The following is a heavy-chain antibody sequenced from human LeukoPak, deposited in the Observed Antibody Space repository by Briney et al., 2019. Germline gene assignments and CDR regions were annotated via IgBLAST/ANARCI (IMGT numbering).Heavy chain of an antibody. D-gene: IGHD6-13*01. CDR2: IRYDGSNK. J-gene: IGHJ6*03. CDR3: ATNGKQQLLLYYYYYMDV. V-gene: IGHV3-30*02. Sequence: GGSLRLSCAASGFTFSSYGMHWVRQAPGKGLEWVAFIRYDGSNKYYADSVKGRFTISRDNSKNTLYLQMNSLRAEDTAVYYCATNGKQQLLLYYYYYMDVWGKGTTVTVSS. CDR1: GFTFSSYG.